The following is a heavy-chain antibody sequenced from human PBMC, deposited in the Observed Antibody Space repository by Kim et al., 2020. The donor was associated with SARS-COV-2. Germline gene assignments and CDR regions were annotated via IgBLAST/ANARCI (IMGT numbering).Heavy chain of an antibody. CDR2: INHSGST. CDR3: ARGRRTGYCSSNSCYRYNWFDP. D-gene: IGHD2-2*03. Sequence: SETLSLTCAVYGGSFSGYYWSWIRQPPGKGLEWIGEINHSGSTNYNPSLKSRVTISVDTSKNQFSLKLSSVTAADTAVYYCARGRRTGYCSSNSCYRYNWFDPWGQGTLVTVSS. J-gene: IGHJ5*02. CDR1: GGSFSGYY. V-gene: IGHV4-34*01.